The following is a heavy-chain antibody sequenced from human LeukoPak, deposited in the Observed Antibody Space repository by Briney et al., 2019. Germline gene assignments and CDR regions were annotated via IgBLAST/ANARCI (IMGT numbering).Heavy chain of an antibody. CDR2: ISDSGSGT. J-gene: IGHJ4*02. V-gene: IGHV3-23*01. CDR1: GFTFSSYA. CDR3: AKGFSSWEGFDY. Sequence: GGSLRLSCAASGFTFSSYAMSWVRQASGKGLEWVSGISDSGSGTYYADSVKGRFTISRDNSKNTLYLQMSSPRAEDTAVYYCAKGFSSWEGFDYWGQGTLVTVSS. D-gene: IGHD6-13*01.